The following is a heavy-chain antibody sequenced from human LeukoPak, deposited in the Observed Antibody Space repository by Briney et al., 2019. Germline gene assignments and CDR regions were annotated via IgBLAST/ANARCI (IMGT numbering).Heavy chain of an antibody. CDR2: IYSGGSI. J-gene: IGHJ4*02. CDR1: GFTVSSNY. V-gene: IGHV3-53*01. Sequence: PGGSLRLSCAASGFTVSSNYMSWVRQAPGKGLEWVSVIYSGGSIYYADSVKGRFTISRDNSKNTLYLQMNSLRAEDTAVYYCARGPHYYDSSGYLYFDYWGQGTLVTVSS. D-gene: IGHD3-22*01. CDR3: ARGPHYYDSSGYLYFDY.